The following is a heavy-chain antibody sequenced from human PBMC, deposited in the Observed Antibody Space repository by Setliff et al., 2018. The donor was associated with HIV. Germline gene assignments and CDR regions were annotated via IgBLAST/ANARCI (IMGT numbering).Heavy chain of an antibody. V-gene: IGHV4-39*05. CDR1: GGSVIKDNFY. D-gene: IGHD5-12*01. Sequence: SETPSLTCSVSGGSVIKDNFYWGWIRQAPAKGLGWIGTLYDTGRTYYNPPLKSRVSIFVDTTKNEFSLNLRSVTAADTAVYFCVNSGYDGDYYYYYMDVWGKGTTVTVSS. J-gene: IGHJ6*03. CDR3: VNSGYDGDYYYYYMDV. CDR2: LYDTGRT.